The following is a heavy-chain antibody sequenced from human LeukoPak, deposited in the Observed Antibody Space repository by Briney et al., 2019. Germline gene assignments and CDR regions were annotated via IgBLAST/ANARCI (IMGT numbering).Heavy chain of an antibody. Sequence: GGSLRLSCAASGFTVSSNYMSWVRQAPGKGLEWVSVIYSGGSTYYADSVKGRFTISRDNSKNTLYLQMNSLRAEDTAVYYCARERMIGYYYYYMDVWGKGTTVTVPS. CDR1: GFTVSSNY. V-gene: IGHV3-66*02. D-gene: IGHD3-22*01. J-gene: IGHJ6*03. CDR2: IYSGGST. CDR3: ARERMIGYYYYYMDV.